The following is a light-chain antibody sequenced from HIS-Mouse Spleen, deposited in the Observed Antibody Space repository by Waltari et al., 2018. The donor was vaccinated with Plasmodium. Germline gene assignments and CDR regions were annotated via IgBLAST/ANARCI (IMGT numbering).Light chain of an antibody. CDR2: DVS. J-gene: IGLJ1*01. CDR3: CSYAGSYTYV. CDR1: SRDAGGSHY. Sequence: QSALTQPRSVSGSPGQSVTISCTGTSRDAGGSHYVPWYQQHPGQAPKLMIYDVSTRPSGVPDRFSGSKSGNTASLTISGLQAEDEADYYCCSYAGSYTYVFGTGTKVTVL. V-gene: IGLV2-11*01.